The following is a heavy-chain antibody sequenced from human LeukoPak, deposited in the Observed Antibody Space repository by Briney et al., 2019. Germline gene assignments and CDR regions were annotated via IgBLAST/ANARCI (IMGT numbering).Heavy chain of an antibody. V-gene: IGHV3-21*01. D-gene: IGHD6-19*01. CDR2: ISSSSSYI. Sequence: KAGGSLRLSCTASGFTFSSYSMNWVRQAPGKGLEWVSSISSSSSYIYYADSVKGRFTISRDNAKNSLYLQMNSLRAEDTAVYYCARDFDSSGWIDYWGQGTLVTVSS. CDR1: GFTFSSYS. CDR3: ARDFDSSGWIDY. J-gene: IGHJ4*02.